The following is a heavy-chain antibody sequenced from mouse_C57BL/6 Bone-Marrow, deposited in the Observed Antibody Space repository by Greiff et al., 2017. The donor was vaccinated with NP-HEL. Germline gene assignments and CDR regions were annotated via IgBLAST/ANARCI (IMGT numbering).Heavy chain of an antibody. CDR1: GYSITSGYY. J-gene: IGHJ2*01. Sequence: EVQLQESGPGLVKPSQSLSLTCSVTGYSITSGYYWNWIRQFPGNKLEWMGYISYDGSNNYNPSLKNRISITRDTSKNQFFLKLNSVTTEDTATYYCARGLITTAYFDYWGQGTTLTVSS. CDR3: ARGLITTAYFDY. V-gene: IGHV3-6*01. CDR2: ISYDGSN. D-gene: IGHD1-1*01.